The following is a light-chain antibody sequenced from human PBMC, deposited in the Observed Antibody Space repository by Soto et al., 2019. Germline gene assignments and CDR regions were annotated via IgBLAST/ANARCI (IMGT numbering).Light chain of an antibody. J-gene: IGKJ5*01. Sequence: DIQMTQSPSTLSASVGDRFTITFRASQSISSWLAWYQQKPGKAPKLLIYDASSLESGVPSRFSGSGSGTEFTLTISSLQPDDFATYYCQQYDSYPYTFGQGTRLEI. V-gene: IGKV1-5*01. CDR3: QQYDSYPYT. CDR1: QSISSW. CDR2: DAS.